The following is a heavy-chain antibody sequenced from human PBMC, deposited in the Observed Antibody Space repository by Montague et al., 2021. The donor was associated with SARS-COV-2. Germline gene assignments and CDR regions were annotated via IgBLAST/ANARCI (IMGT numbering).Heavy chain of an antibody. CDR3: ARERQLGRGMDV. CDR1: GDSVSRNDTA. V-gene: IGHV6-1*01. Sequence: CAISGDSVSRNDTAWNWFRQSPSRGLEWLGRTFYRSEWNNDYAVSVKSRITIESDTSKNQVSLQLRSVTPEDTAVYCCARERQLGRGMDVWGQGTTVTVFS. D-gene: IGHD6-13*01. CDR2: TFYRSEWNN. J-gene: IGHJ6*02.